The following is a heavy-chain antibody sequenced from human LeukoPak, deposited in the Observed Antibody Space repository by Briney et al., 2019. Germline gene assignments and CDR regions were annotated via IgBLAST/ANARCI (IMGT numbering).Heavy chain of an antibody. J-gene: IGHJ5*02. CDR1: GYTFTSYD. CDR3: ARATRLAARTRVNWFDP. CDR2: MNPNSGNT. V-gene: IGHV1-8*01. D-gene: IGHD6-6*01. Sequence: GASVKVSCKASGYTFTSYDINWVRQATGQGLEWMGWMNPNSGNTGYAQKFQGRVTMTRNTSISTAYMELSSLRSEDTAVYYCARATRLAARTRVNWFDPWGQGTLVTVSS.